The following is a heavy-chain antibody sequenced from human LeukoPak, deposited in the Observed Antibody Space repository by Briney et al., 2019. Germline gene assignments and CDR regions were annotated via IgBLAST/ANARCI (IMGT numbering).Heavy chain of an antibody. CDR1: GFTFSSYT. CDR2: ITTSSSSI. CDR3: AREDSGSYSIDY. J-gene: IGHJ4*02. D-gene: IGHD1-26*01. V-gene: IGHV3-48*01. Sequence: PGGSLRLSCAASGFTFSSYTMNWVRQAPGKGLEWVSFITTSSSSIYYADSVKGRFTISRDNAKNSLYLQMNSLRVEDTAMYYCAREDSGSYSIDYWGQGTLVTVSS.